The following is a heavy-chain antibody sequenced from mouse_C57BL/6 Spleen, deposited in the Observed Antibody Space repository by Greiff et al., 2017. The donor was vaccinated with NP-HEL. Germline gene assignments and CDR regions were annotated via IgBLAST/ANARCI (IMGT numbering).Heavy chain of an antibody. Sequence: VQLQQSGPELVKPGASVKMSCKASGYTFTDYNMNWVKQSHGKSLEWIGYINPNNGGTSYNQKFKGKATLTVNKSSSTAYMELRSLTSEDSAVYYCARRYYYGSSRYFDVWGTGTTVTVSS. D-gene: IGHD1-1*01. CDR3: ARRYYYGSSRYFDV. V-gene: IGHV1-22*01. J-gene: IGHJ1*03. CDR1: GYTFTDYN. CDR2: INPNNGGT.